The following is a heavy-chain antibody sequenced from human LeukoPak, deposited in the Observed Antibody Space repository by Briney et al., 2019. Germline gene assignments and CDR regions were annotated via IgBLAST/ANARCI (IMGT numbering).Heavy chain of an antibody. J-gene: IGHJ4*02. CDR3: ARGLVHDTRGYYSDY. D-gene: IGHD3-22*01. CDR2: ISGSGDSS. CDR1: GFIFSNYA. Sequence: GGSLRLSCAASGFIFSNYAMSWVRQAPGEGLEWVSGISGSGDSSYYADSVKGRFTISRDNAKNTLYLQMNSLRAEDTAVYYCARGLVHDTRGYYSDYWGQGTLVTVSS. V-gene: IGHV3-23*01.